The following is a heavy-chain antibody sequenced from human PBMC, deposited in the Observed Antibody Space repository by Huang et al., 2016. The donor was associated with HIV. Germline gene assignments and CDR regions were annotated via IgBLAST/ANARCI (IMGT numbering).Heavy chain of an antibody. Sequence: QVQLVQSGAEVKKPGASVKVSCKNTGYTFSGYYIHWVRQAPGQGLEVMGWITIDGGDTDYAEQYQGRVTVTRDTSINTAYMEVRRLTSDDTAVYYCARAPRYSGNYWGFDFWGQGTLVTVSS. V-gene: IGHV1-2*02. CDR1: GYTFSGYY. CDR3: ARAPRYSGNYWGFDF. D-gene: IGHD5-12*01. J-gene: IGHJ4*02. CDR2: ITIDGGDT.